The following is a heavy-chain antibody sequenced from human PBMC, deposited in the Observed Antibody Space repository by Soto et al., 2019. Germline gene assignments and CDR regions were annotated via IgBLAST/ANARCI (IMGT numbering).Heavy chain of an antibody. D-gene: IGHD6-6*01. CDR1: GGSISSSSYY. CDR3: ARPVIAARLSHYYMDV. CDR2: IYYSGST. J-gene: IGHJ6*03. V-gene: IGHV4-39*01. Sequence: SETLSLTCTVSGGSISSSSYYWGWIRQPPGKGLEWIGSIYYSGSTYYNPSLKSRVNISVDTSKNQFSLKLSSVTAADTAVFYCARPVIAARLSHYYMDVWGKGTTVTVSS.